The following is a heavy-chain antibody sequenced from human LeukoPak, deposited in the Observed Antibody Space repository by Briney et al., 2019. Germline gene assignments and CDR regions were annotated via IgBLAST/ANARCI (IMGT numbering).Heavy chain of an antibody. CDR2: ISSSSSYI. V-gene: IGHV3-21*01. CDR1: GFTFSSYS. D-gene: IGHD4-11*01. J-gene: IGHJ3*02. CDR3: ARDSPPPPDDYSNWDAFDI. Sequence: PGGSLRLSCAASGFTFSSYSMNWVRQAPGKGLEWVSSISSSSSYIYYADSVKGRFTISRDNAKNSLYLRMNSLRAEATAVYYCARDSPPPPDDYSNWDAFDIWGQGTMVTVSS.